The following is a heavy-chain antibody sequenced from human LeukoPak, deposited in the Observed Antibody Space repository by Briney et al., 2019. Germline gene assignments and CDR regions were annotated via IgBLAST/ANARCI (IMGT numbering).Heavy chain of an antibody. D-gene: IGHD3-9*01. V-gene: IGHV4-30-2*03. CDR2: IYYSGST. CDR1: GGSISSGGYY. J-gene: IGHJ4*02. Sequence: SQTLSLTCTVSGGSISSGGYYWSWIRQPPGKGLEWIGSIYYSGSTYYNPSLKSRVTISVDTSKNQFSLKLSSVTAADTAVYYCATSFDWLLYMDYWGQGTLVTVSS. CDR3: ATSFDWLLYMDY.